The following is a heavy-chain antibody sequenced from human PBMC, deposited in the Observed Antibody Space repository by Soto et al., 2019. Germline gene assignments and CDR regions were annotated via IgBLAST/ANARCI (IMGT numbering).Heavy chain of an antibody. V-gene: IGHV1-18*01. Sequence: QVQLVQSGAEVKKPGASVKVSCKASGYTFTSYGISWVRQAPGQGLEWMGWISAYNGNTNYAQKLQGRVTMTTDTSTSTAYMELRSLRSDDTAVYYCARDQDYDSSGYYYYYYYGMDVWGQGTTVTVSS. CDR2: ISAYNGNT. CDR3: ARDQDYDSSGYYYYYYYGMDV. J-gene: IGHJ6*02. CDR1: GYTFTSYG. D-gene: IGHD3-22*01.